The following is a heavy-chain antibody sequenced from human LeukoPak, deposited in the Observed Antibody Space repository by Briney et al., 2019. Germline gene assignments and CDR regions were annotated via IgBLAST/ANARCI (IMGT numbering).Heavy chain of an antibody. V-gene: IGHV3-7*01. CDR1: GFTFKSAW. J-gene: IGHJ4*02. Sequence: PGGSLRLSCAASGFTFKSAWMTWVRQAPGKGLERVANIKEDGSAKNYIDSVKGRFTISRDNTKNSLYLQLSSLRAEDTAVYYCARDFAYNTFDYWGQGTLVTVSS. D-gene: IGHD1-14*01. CDR3: ARDFAYNTFDY. CDR2: IKEDGSAK.